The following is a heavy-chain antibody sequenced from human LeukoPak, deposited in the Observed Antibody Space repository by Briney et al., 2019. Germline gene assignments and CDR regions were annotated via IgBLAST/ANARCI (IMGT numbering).Heavy chain of an antibody. CDR3: ARVSGAVAGTDYYYGMDV. Sequence: SQTLSLTCAISGDSVSSNSAAWNWIRQSPSRGLEWLGRTYYRSKWYNDYAVSVKSRITINPDTSKNQFSLQLNSVTPEDTAVYYCARVSGAVAGTDYYYGMDVWGKGTTVTVSS. J-gene: IGHJ6*04. CDR2: TYYRSKWYN. CDR1: GDSVSSNSAA. D-gene: IGHD6-19*01. V-gene: IGHV6-1*01.